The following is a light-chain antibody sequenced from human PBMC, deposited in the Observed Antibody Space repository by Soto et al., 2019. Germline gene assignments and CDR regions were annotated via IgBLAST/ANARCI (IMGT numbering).Light chain of an antibody. CDR2: DAS. J-gene: IGKJ4*01. Sequence: ETVLTQSPATLSLSPGERATLSCRASQSVSIYVAWYQQKPGQAPRLLIYDASKSATGIPARFIGGGSGTDFVLTISSLEPEDFAVYYCQQRQNWPPLTFGGGTKVEIK. CDR3: QQRQNWPPLT. V-gene: IGKV3-11*01. CDR1: QSVSIY.